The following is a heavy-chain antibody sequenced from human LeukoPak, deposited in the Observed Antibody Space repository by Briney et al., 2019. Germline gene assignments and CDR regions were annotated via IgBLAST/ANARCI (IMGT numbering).Heavy chain of an antibody. J-gene: IGHJ4*02. CDR2: IIPIFGIA. CDR1: GGTFSSYA. Sequence: GSSVKVSCKASGGTFSSYAISWVRQAPGQGLEWMGRIIPIFGIANYAQKFQGRVTITADKSTSTAYMELSSLRSEDTAVYYCAKGWRGSSAATPDYWGQGTLVTVSS. V-gene: IGHV1-69*04. CDR3: AKGWRGSSAATPDY. D-gene: IGHD1-26*01.